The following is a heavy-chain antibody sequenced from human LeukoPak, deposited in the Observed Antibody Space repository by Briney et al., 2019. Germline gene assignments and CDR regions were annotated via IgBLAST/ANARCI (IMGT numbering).Heavy chain of an antibody. CDR3: ARRDGDGYNQNYYYYGMDV. D-gene: IGHD5-24*01. CDR2: ISYDGSNK. CDR1: GFTFSSYA. V-gene: IGHV3-30*04. Sequence: GGSLRLSCAASGFTFSSYAMHWVRQAPDKGLEWVAVISYDGSNKYYADSVKGRFTISRDNSKNTLYLQMNSLRAEDTAVYYCARRDGDGYNQNYYYYGMDVWGQGTTVTVSS. J-gene: IGHJ6*02.